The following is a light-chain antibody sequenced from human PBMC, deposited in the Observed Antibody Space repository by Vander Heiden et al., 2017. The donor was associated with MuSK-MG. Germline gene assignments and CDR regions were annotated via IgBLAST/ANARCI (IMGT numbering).Light chain of an antibody. CDR2: GAS. Sequence: EIVMTQSPAALAVSLGERATLSCRASQSVNSDLAWYQQKPGQAPRLLIYGASTRATGVPARFSGSGSGTEFTLTISSLQSEDFAVYFCQQYKNWPPWTVGHGTKVEMK. V-gene: IGKV3-15*01. CDR3: QQYKNWPPWT. J-gene: IGKJ1*01. CDR1: QSVNSD.